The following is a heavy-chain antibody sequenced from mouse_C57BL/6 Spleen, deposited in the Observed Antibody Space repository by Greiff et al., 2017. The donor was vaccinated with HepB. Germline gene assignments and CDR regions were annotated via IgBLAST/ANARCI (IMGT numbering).Heavy chain of an antibody. Sequence: VHVKQSVAELVRPGASVKLSCTASGFNIKNTYMHWVKQRPEQGLEWIGRIDPANGNTKYAPKFQGKATITADTSSNTAYLQLSSLTSEDTAIYYGARPITTVVERYFDVWGTGTTVTVSS. CDR1: GFNIKNTY. J-gene: IGHJ1*03. D-gene: IGHD1-1*01. CDR3: ARPITTVVERYFDV. V-gene: IGHV14-3*01. CDR2: IDPANGNT.